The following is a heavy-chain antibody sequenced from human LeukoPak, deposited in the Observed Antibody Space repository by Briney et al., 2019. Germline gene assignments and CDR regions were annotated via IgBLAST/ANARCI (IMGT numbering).Heavy chain of an antibody. D-gene: IGHD2-15*01. CDR1: GFTFDDYA. J-gene: IGHJ4*02. CDR2: ISWNSGSI. V-gene: IGHV3-9*01. CDR3: ARDRCSGGSCYFFYDF. Sequence: GGSLRLSCAASGFTFDDYAMHWVRQAPGKGLEWVSGISWNSGSIGYADSVKGRFTISRDNAKNSLYLQMNSLRAEDTAVYYCARDRCSGGSCYFFYDFWGQGTLVTVSS.